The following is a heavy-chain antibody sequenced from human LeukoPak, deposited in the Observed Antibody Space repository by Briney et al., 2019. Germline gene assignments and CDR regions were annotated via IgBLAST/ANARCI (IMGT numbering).Heavy chain of an antibody. Sequence: GESLKISCKASGYSFTTHWIGWVRQMPGKGLEWMGIIHPRDSDTRYSPSFQGQVTISADKFISTAYLQWSSLKASDSAIYYCARAGVSYWDYHMDVWGKGTTVTVSS. D-gene: IGHD1-26*01. CDR2: IHPRDSDT. V-gene: IGHV5-51*01. J-gene: IGHJ6*03. CDR3: ARAGVSYWDYHMDV. CDR1: GYSFTTHW.